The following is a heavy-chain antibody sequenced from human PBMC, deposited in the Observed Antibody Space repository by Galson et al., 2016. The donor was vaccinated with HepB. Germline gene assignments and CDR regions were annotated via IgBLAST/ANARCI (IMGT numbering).Heavy chain of an antibody. CDR1: GFILTNYW. CDR3: ARVFGADYGGIWYSDL. Sequence: SLRLSCAVSGFILTNYWMTWVRQAPGKGLEWVAIIKEDGSEKYYEGSVEGRFTISRDNPKNSVYLQMTSLRAEDTALYYCARVFGADYGGIWYSDLGGRGTLVTVSS. CDR2: IKEDGSEK. V-gene: IGHV3-7*01. J-gene: IGHJ2*01. D-gene: IGHD4-23*01.